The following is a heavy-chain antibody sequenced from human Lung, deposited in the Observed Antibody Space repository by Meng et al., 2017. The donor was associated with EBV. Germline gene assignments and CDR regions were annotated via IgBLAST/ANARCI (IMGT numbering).Heavy chain of an antibody. V-gene: IGHV4-61*01. D-gene: IGHD3-3*01. CDR1: GGSVSSGSYY. CDR3: ARGKLSGYRYFDY. J-gene: IGHJ4*02. CDR2: IYYSGST. Sequence: QGQLQESGPGLVKPSETLSLTCTVSGGSVSSGSYYWSWIRQPPGKGLEWIGYIYYSGSTNYNPSLKSRVTISVDKSKNQFSLKLSSVTAADTAVYYCARGKLSGYRYFDYWGQGTLVTVSS.